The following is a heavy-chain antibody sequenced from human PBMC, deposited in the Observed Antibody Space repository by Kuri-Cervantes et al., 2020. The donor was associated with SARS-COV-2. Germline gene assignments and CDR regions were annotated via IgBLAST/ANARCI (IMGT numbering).Heavy chain of an antibody. V-gene: IGHV3-11*04. J-gene: IGHJ4*02. D-gene: IGHD4-23*01. CDR3: AREIWGGNLIDY. CDR1: GFTFSDYY. Sequence: GESLKISCAAPGFTFSDYYMSWIRQAPGKGLEWVSYISSSGSTIYYADSVKGRFTISRDNAKNSLYLQMNSLRAEDTAVYYCAREIWGGNLIDYWGQGTLVTVSS. CDR2: ISSSGSTI.